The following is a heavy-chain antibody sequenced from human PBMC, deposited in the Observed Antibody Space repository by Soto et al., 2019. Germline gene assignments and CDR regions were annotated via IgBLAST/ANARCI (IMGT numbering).Heavy chain of an antibody. CDR1: GGSISSGGYS. V-gene: IGHV4-30-2*01. CDR3: ARRYGGTFDY. D-gene: IGHD2-15*01. Sequence: SETLSLTCTVSGGSISSGGYSWSWIRQPPGKGLEWIGYIYHSGSTYYNPSLKSRVTISVDTSKNQFSLKLSSVTAADTAVYYCARRYGGTFDYWGQGTLVTVSS. J-gene: IGHJ4*02. CDR2: IYHSGST.